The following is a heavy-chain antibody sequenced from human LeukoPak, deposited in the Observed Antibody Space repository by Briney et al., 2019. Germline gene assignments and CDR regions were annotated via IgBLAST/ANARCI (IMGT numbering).Heavy chain of an antibody. CDR1: GYTFTGYY. CDR3: AREEPLRGYFDY. J-gene: IGHJ4*02. D-gene: IGHD4-17*01. CDR2: INPNSGGT. Sequence: ASVKVSCKASGYTFTGYYMHWVRQAPGQGLEWMGWINPNSGGTNYAQKFQGRVTMTRDTSISTAYMELSRLRSDDTAVHYCAREEPLRGYFDYWGQGTLVTVSS. V-gene: IGHV1-2*02.